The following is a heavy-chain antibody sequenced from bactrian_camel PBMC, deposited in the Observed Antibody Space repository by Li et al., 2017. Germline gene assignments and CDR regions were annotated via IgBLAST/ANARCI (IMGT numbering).Heavy chain of an antibody. CDR2: IGSDKAT. D-gene: IGHD2*01. V-gene: IGHV3S55*01. J-gene: IGHJ4*01. CDR3: AVEVRLTHEAYCAGGLLYTHRLSN. Sequence: HVQLVESGGGSVQAGTSLSLTCVASGYTDDGHCMGWFRQVPGKQREKVALIGSDKATHYSESVKGRFTASKDRAANTLTLQMDSLTPEDTAMYYCAVEVRLTHEAYCAGGLLYTHRLSNRGQGTQVTVS. CDR1: GYTDDGHC.